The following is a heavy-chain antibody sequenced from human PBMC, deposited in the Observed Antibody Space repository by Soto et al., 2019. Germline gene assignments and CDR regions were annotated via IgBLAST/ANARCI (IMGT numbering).Heavy chain of an antibody. J-gene: IGHJ4*02. CDR1: GYSISSGFY. V-gene: IGHV4-38-2*02. CDR3: ARERAGGPVYY. Sequence: PSETLSLTCSVSGYSISSGFYRGWIRQPPGKGLQWIGNIYHSGNTYYNPSLKSRVTISVDTSKNQFSLRLTSVSAADTAVYFCARERAGGPVYYWGQRTLVTVSS. CDR2: IYHSGNT.